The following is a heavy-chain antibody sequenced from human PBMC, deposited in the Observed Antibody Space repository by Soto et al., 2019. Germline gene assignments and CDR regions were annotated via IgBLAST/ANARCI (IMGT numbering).Heavy chain of an antibody. CDR1: GDSIGTGGYY. CDR3: ATNHDDISGRTPLLFDS. Sequence: QVQLQESGPGLVKPSQTLSLTCTVSGDSIGTGGYYWDWIRQHPGKCPEWIGYIHYSGSTYYNPSLKSRLTISLVTSTNQFSLHLSSVTAADTAVYYCATNHDDISGRTPLLFDSWGQGTLVTVSS. D-gene: IGHD3-22*01. V-gene: IGHV4-31*03. CDR2: IHYSGST. J-gene: IGHJ4*02.